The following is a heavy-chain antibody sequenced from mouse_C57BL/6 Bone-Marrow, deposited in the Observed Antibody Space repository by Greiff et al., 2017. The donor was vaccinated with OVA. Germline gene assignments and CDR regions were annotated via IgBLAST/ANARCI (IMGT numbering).Heavy chain of an antibody. CDR3: ARGVTTVARDY. D-gene: IGHD1-1*01. J-gene: IGHJ2*01. CDR2: ISDGGSYT. Sequence: EVQLVESGGGLVKPGGSLKLSCAASGFTFSSYAMSWVRQTPEKRLEWVATISDGGSYTYYPDNVKGRFTISRDNAKNNLYLQMSHLKSEDTAMYYCARGVTTVARDYWGQGTTLTVSS. CDR1: GFTFSSYA. V-gene: IGHV5-4*01.